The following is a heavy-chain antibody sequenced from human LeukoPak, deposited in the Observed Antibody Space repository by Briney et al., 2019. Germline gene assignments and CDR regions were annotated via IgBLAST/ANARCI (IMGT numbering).Heavy chain of an antibody. J-gene: IGHJ4*02. Sequence: GGSLRLSCTASGFTFGDYAMSWVRQAPGKGLEWVGFIRSKAYGGTTEYAASVKGRFTISRDGSKSIAYLQMNSLKTEDTAVYYCTRQRGYSSGCLDYWGQGTLVTVSS. D-gene: IGHD6-19*01. CDR1: GFTFGDYA. CDR3: TRQRGYSSGCLDY. V-gene: IGHV3-49*04. CDR2: IRSKAYGGTT.